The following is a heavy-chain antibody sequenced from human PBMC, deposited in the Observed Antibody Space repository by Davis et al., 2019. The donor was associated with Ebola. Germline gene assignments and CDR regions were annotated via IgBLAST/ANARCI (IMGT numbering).Heavy chain of an antibody. CDR2: ISSSSSYI. Sequence: GESLKISCAASGLTFSSYSMNWVRQAPGKGLEWVSSISSSSSYIYYADSVKGRFTISRDNAKNSLYLQMNSLRAEDTAVYYCARSATVSTGRFDYWGQGTLVTVSS. D-gene: IGHD2-8*02. CDR1: GLTFSSYS. CDR3: ARSATVSTGRFDY. J-gene: IGHJ4*02. V-gene: IGHV3-21*01.